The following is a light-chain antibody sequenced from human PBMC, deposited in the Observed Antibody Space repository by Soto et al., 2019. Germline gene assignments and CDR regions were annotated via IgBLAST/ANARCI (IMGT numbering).Light chain of an antibody. Sequence: DIQMTQSPSSLSASVGDRVTITCRASQNINNYLNWYQQKPGRAPKLLIYDASNLEAGVPSRFRGSGSGTDFTFTIRRLKPEDIATYYCQQYENLPTFGQGTRVEIK. J-gene: IGKJ5*01. CDR3: QQYENLPT. V-gene: IGKV1-33*01. CDR2: DAS. CDR1: QNINNY.